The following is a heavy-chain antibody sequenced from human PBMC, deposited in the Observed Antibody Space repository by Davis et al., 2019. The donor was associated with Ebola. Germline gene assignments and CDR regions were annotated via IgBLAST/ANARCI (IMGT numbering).Heavy chain of an antibody. J-gene: IGHJ2*01. CDR3: ARDYYDTSGYLWYFDI. CDR1: GDSISSSNW. Sequence: SETLSLTCAVSGDSISSSNWWSWVRQPPGKGLEWIGEIYHSGTTNCNPSLKSRVTISIDKFKNQFSLKLSSVTAADTAVYYCARDYYDTSGYLWYFDIWGRGTLVTVSS. D-gene: IGHD3-22*01. CDR2: IYHSGTT. V-gene: IGHV4-4*02.